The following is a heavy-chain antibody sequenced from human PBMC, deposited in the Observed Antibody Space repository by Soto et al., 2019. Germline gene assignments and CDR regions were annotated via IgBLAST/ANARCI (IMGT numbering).Heavy chain of an antibody. CDR2: IYHSGST. V-gene: IGHV4-38-2*01. Sequence: SETLSLTCGVSGYSISSGYYWGCIRQPPGKGLEWIGSIYHSGSTYYNPSLKSRVTISVDTSKNQFSLKLSSVTAADTAVYYCARVGQQLEPALFDPWGQGTLVTSPQ. D-gene: IGHD6-13*01. CDR3: ARVGQQLEPALFDP. CDR1: GYSISSGYY. J-gene: IGHJ5*02.